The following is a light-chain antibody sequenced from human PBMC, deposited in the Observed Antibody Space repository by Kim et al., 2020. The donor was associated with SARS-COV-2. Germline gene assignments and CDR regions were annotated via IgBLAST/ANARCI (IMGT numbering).Light chain of an antibody. Sequence: ALGQTVRITCQGDSLRTYYASWYQQKPGQAPILVFYGRNNRPSGIPDRFSGSSSGNTASLTVTGAQAVDEADYYFNSRDNSGDHVVFGGGTQLTVL. CDR2: GRN. CDR1: SLRTYY. J-gene: IGLJ3*02. V-gene: IGLV3-19*01. CDR3: NSRDNSGDHVV.